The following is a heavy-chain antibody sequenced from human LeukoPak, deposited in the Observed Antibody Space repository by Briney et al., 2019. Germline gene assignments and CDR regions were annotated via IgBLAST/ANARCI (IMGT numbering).Heavy chain of an antibody. J-gene: IGHJ4*02. CDR1: GFTFSSYG. CDR3: ARDADSGSLL. CDR2: IRYDGSNK. V-gene: IGHV3-30*02. D-gene: IGHD1-26*01. Sequence: GGSLRLSCAASGFTFSSYGMHWVRQAPGKGLEWVAFIRYDGSNKYYADSVKGRFTISRDNAKNSLYLQMNSLRAEDTAVYYCARDADSGSLLWGQGTLVTVSS.